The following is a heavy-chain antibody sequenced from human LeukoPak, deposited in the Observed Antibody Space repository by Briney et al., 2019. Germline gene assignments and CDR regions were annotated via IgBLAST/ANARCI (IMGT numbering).Heavy chain of an antibody. CDR1: GGSFRGYY. J-gene: IGHJ4*02. CDR2: INHSGST. Sequence: SETLSLTCAVYGGSFRGYYWSWLRQPRGKGLEWIGEINHSGSTNYNPSLKSRVPISVATSKTQFSLKLSSVTAAVTAVYYCAGGRERDPDYWGQGTLVTVSS. D-gene: IGHD1-1*01. CDR3: AGGRERDPDY. V-gene: IGHV4-34*01.